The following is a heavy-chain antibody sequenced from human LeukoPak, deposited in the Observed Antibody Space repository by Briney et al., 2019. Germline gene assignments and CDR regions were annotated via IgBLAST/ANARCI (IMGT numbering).Heavy chain of an antibody. D-gene: IGHD3-3*01. J-gene: IGHJ1*01. CDR3: PRRRGSGSPYYFQH. CDR1: GGSFSGNY. CDR2: INHSGST. V-gene: IGHV4-34*01. Sequence: SETLSLTCAVYGGSFSGNYWSWVRQPPGKGLEWIGEINHSGSTNYNPSLKSRVTISVDTSKNQFSLKLSSVTAADTAVYYCPRRRGSGSPYYFQHWGQGTLVTVSS.